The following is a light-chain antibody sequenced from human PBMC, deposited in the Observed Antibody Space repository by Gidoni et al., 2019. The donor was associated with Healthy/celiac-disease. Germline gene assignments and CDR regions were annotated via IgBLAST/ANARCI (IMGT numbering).Light chain of an antibody. V-gene: IGKV2-28*01. CDR2: LGS. CDR3: MQALQTHT. Sequence: IVMTQSPLSLPVTPGEPASISCRSSQSLLHSNGYNYLDWYLQKPGQSPQLLIYLGSTRASGVPDRFSGSGSGTDFTLKISRVEAEDVGVYYCMQALQTHTFGQGTRLEIK. J-gene: IGKJ5*01. CDR1: QSLLHSNGYNY.